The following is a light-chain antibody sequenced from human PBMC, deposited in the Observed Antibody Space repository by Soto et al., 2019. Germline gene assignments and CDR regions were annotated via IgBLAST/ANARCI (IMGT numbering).Light chain of an antibody. J-gene: IGKJ4*01. V-gene: IGKV1-5*03. CDR1: QSIDNW. CDR2: KAS. Sequence: DIQMTQSPSTLSASVGDRVTITCRASQSIDNWLAWYQQKPGKAPKLLIYKASNLESGVPSRFSGSGSGTEFTLTIRSLQPDDFATYYCQRYNSYSALTFGGGTKVEIK. CDR3: QRYNSYSALT.